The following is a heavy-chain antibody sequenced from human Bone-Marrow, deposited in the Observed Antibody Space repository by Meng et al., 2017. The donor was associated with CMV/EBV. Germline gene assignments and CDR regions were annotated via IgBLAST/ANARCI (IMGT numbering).Heavy chain of an antibody. CDR3: VRDGLRCSSTTCLRNFGMDV. CDR2: IRQDGSER. V-gene: IGHV3-7*01. J-gene: IGHJ6*02. Sequence: GESLKISCAASGFTFSTYWMSWVRQAPGKGLEWVANIRQDGSERHYVASVEGRFTISRDNAKNSFYLQMNSLRAGDTAVYYCVRDGLRCSSTTCLRNFGMDVWGQGTTVTVSS. D-gene: IGHD2-2*01. CDR1: GFTFSTYW.